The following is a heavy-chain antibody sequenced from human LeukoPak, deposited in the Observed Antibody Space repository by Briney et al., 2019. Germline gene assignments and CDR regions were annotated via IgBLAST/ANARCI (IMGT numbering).Heavy chain of an antibody. V-gene: IGHV1-24*01. D-gene: IGHD6-19*01. Sequence: ASVKVSCKVSGYTLTESSMHWVRQAPGKGLEWMGGLDPEDGETIYAQKFQGRVTMTEDTSTDTAYMELSSLRSEDTAVYYCAIGSGWYVDYWGQGTLVTVSS. J-gene: IGHJ4*02. CDR3: AIGSGWYVDY. CDR1: GYTLTESS. CDR2: LDPEDGET.